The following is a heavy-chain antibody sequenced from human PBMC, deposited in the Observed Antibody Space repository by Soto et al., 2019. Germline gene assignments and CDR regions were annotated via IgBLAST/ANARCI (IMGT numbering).Heavy chain of an antibody. CDR3: ARDLSIAVAGIPPGFDY. Sequence: GGSLRLSCAASGFTFSSYGMHWVRQAPGKGLEWVAVIWYDGSNKYYADSVKGRFTISRDNSKSTLYLQMNSLRAEDTAVYYCARDLSIAVAGIPPGFDYWGQGTLVTVSS. CDR2: IWYDGSNK. J-gene: IGHJ4*02. V-gene: IGHV3-33*01. D-gene: IGHD6-19*01. CDR1: GFTFSSYG.